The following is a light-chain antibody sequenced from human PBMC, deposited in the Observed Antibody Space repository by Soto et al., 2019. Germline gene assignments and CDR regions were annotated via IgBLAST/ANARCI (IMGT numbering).Light chain of an antibody. J-gene: IGKJ5*01. CDR2: GAS. CDR1: QSVSSN. CDR3: QQYNNWPIT. Sequence: EKVMTQSPATLSVSPGERATLSCRASQSVSSNLAWYQQKPGQAPRLLIYGASTRATGIPARFSGSGSGTEFTLTISSLQSEDVAVYYCQQYNNWPITFGQGTRLEIK. V-gene: IGKV3-15*01.